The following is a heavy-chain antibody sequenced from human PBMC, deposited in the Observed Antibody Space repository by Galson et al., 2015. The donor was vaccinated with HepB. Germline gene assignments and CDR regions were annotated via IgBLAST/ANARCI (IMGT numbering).Heavy chain of an antibody. CDR3: AKANPLYDILAWGNEDLDY. CDR2: IRYDGSNK. D-gene: IGHD3-9*01. V-gene: IGHV3-30*02. CDR1: GFTFSSYG. Sequence: SLRLSCAASGFTFSSYGMHWVRQAPGKGLEWVAFIRYDGSNKYYADSVKGRFTISRDNSKNTLYLQMNSLRAEDTAVYYCAKANPLYDILAWGNEDLDYWGQGTLVTVSS. J-gene: IGHJ4*02.